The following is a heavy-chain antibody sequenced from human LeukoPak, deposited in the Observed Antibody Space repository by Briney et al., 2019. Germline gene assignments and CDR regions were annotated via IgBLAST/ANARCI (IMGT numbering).Heavy chain of an antibody. CDR3: ARDDVGYCTNGVCYPFDY. J-gene: IGHJ4*02. CDR2: ISSSSSYI. D-gene: IGHD2-8*01. Sequence: GGALRLSCAASGFTFSNYGMSWVRQAPGKGLEWVSSISSSSSYIYYADSVKGRFTISRDNAKNSLYLQMNSLRAEDTAVYYCARDDVGYCTNGVCYPFDYWGQGTLVTVSS. CDR1: GFTFSNYG. V-gene: IGHV3-21*01.